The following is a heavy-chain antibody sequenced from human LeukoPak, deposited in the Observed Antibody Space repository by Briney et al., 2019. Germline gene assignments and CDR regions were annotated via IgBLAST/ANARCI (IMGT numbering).Heavy chain of an antibody. CDR1: GFTFSSYA. J-gene: IGHJ4*02. CDR3: AKLGFDSSGSHTVFDY. V-gene: IGHV3-30*18. D-gene: IGHD3-22*01. CDR2: ISYDGRNN. Sequence: GGPLRLSCAASGFTFSSYAMHWVRQGPGKGLEWLAIISYDGRNNHYGDSVKGRFTISRDNSKNTLHLQMNSLRAEDTAVYYCAKLGFDSSGSHTVFDYWGQGTQVTVSS.